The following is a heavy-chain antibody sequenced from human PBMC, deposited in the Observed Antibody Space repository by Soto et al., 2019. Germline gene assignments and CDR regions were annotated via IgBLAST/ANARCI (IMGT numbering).Heavy chain of an antibody. CDR2: INHSGIT. D-gene: IGHD6-6*01. CDR1: GGSFSGYY. V-gene: IGHV4-34*01. Sequence: SETLSLTCAVSGGSFSGYYWSWIRQPPGKRLEWIGEINHSGITIYNPSLKSRVTLSVDTSKNQFSLKLSSVTAADTAVYYCARGLYSSSYYFDYWGQGTLVTVSS. J-gene: IGHJ4*02. CDR3: ARGLYSSSYYFDY.